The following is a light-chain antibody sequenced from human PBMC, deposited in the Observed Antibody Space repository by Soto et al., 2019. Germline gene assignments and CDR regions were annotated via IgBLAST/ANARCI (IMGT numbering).Light chain of an antibody. CDR2: LNSDGSH. CDR1: SGHSNYA. J-gene: IGLJ2*01. V-gene: IGLV4-69*01. CDR3: QTWGTGIHVV. Sequence: QPVLTQSPSASASLGASVNLTCTLSSGHSNYAIAWHQQQPEKGPRYLMKLNSDGSHSKGDGIPDRFSGSSSGAERYLNISSLQSEDEADYHCQTWGTGIHVVFGGGTKLTVL.